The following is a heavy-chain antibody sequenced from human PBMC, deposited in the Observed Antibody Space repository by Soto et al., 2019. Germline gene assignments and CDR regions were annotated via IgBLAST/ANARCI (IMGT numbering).Heavy chain of an antibody. Sequence: GESLKISCKGSGYSFTSYWIGWVRQMPGKGLEWMGIIYPGDSDTRYSPSFQGQVTISADKSISTAYLQWSSLKASDTAMYYCAMMATYYYDSSGYPHTDWFDPWGQGTLVTVSS. CDR3: AMMATYYYDSSGYPHTDWFDP. J-gene: IGHJ5*02. V-gene: IGHV5-51*01. CDR2: IYPGDSDT. CDR1: GYSFTSYW. D-gene: IGHD3-22*01.